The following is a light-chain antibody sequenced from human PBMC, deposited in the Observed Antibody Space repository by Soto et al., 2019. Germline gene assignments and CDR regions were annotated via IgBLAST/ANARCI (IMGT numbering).Light chain of an antibody. J-gene: IGLJ1*01. CDR2: DGT. CDR1: SSDVDDYRY. CDR3: CSYVTTPEI. V-gene: IGLV2-11*01. Sequence: QSALAQPRSVSGSPGQLLTISCTGTSSDVDDYRYVSWYQQYPGKAPKLVIYDGTKRPSGVPDRFSGSNSGNTASPTISGLQAEDEADYYCCSYVTTPEIFGTGTKLTVL.